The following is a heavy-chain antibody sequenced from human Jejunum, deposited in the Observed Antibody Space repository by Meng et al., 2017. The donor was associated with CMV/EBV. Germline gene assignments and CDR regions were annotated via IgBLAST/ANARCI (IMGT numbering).Heavy chain of an antibody. D-gene: IGHD3-10*01. V-gene: IGHV4-59*01. Sequence: VSGGSINDFSWRWLRQPPGQGLERIGYTYYSGSPHYNPSLKSRVTISIDTSKKHFSLRLSSVTAADTAVYYCARDTFDRRNGMDVWGQGTSVTVSS. CDR2: TYYSGSP. J-gene: IGHJ6*02. CDR1: GGSINDFS. CDR3: ARDTFDRRNGMDV.